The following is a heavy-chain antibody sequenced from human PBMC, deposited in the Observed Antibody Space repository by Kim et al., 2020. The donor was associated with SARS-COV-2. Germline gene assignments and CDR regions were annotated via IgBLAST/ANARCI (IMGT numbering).Heavy chain of an antibody. CDR1: GFTFSSYA. CDR3: AKVGRFMITFGGVIVDLSHFDY. J-gene: IGHJ4*02. V-gene: IGHV3-23*01. D-gene: IGHD3-16*02. Sequence: GGSLRLSCAASGFTFSSYAMSWVRQAPGKGLEWVSAISGSGGSTYYADSVKGRFTISRDNSKNTLYLQTNSLRAEDTAVYYCAKVGRFMITFGGVIVDLSHFDYWGQGTLVTVSS. CDR2: ISGSGGST.